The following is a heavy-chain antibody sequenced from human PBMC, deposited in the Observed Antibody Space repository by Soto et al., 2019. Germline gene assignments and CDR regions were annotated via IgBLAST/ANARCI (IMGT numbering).Heavy chain of an antibody. J-gene: IGHJ6*03. CDR1: GFTFSSYG. Sequence: GESLKISCAASGFTFSSYGMHWVRQAPGKGLEWVAVIWYDGSNKYYADSVKGRFTISRDNSKNTLYLQMNSLRAEDTAVYYCARDQDPEAYMDVWGKGTTVTVSS. CDR2: IWYDGSNK. V-gene: IGHV3-33*01. CDR3: ARDQDPEAYMDV.